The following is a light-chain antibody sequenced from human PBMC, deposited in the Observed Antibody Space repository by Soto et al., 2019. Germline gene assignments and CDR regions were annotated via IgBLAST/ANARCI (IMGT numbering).Light chain of an antibody. CDR3: LQRSDWRT. V-gene: IGKV3-11*01. CDR2: GAS. Sequence: EVVLTQSPDTLSLPPGERATLSCRASQSISSYLAWYQQKPGQAPRLLIYGASSRATGIPARFSGSGSGTDFTLTISRLEPEDFAVYYCLQRSDWRTFGRGTKVDIK. J-gene: IGKJ1*01. CDR1: QSISSY.